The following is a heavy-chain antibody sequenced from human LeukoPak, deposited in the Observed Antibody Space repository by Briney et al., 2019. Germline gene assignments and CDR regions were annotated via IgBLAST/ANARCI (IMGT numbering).Heavy chain of an antibody. J-gene: IGHJ4*02. CDR1: GYTFTGYY. CDR2: INPNSGGT. V-gene: IGHV1-2*02. D-gene: IGHD6-13*01. CDR3: ARDLGSGIAEPFDH. Sequence: ASVKVSCKASGYTFTGYYMHWVRQAPGQGLEWMGWINPNSGGTNYAQKFQGRVTMTRDTSISTAYMELSSLRSDDTAVYYCARDLGSGIAEPFDHWGQGTLVTVSS.